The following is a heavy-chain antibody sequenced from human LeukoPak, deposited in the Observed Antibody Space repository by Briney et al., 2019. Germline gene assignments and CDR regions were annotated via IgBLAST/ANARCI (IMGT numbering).Heavy chain of an antibody. Sequence: PSETLSLTCTVSGGSISSGSYYWNWIRQPAGKGLEWIGRIYASGSTNYNPSLKSRVTISVDTSKNQFSLRLSSVTAADTAVYYCAREGLNMVRGVIPKEAWGWFDPWGQGTLVTVSS. CDR1: GGSISSGSYY. J-gene: IGHJ5*02. D-gene: IGHD3-10*01. V-gene: IGHV4-61*02. CDR2: IYASGST. CDR3: AREGLNMVRGVIPKEAWGWFDP.